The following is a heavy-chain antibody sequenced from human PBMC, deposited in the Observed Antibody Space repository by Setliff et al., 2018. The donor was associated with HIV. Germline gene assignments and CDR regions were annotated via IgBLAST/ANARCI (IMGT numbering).Heavy chain of an antibody. CDR2: ISNSGGIT. CDR3: TTDEATKSDAFDI. Sequence: PGGSLRLSCAASGFAFSSHQMSWVRQAPGKGLEWVSDISNSGGITYYADSVKGRFTVSRDNSKNLVYLQMNSLRAEDTAVYYCTTDEATKSDAFDIWGQGTMVTVSS. V-gene: IGHV3-23*01. CDR1: GFAFSSHQ. J-gene: IGHJ3*02. D-gene: IGHD5-12*01.